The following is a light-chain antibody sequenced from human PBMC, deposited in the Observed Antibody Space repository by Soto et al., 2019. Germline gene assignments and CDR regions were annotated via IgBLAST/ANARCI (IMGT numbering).Light chain of an antibody. V-gene: IGLV2-11*01. Sequence: QSVLTQPRSVSGSPGQSVTISCTGTSSDVGAYNYVSWYQQHPGKVPKLMIYDVSRRPSGVPDRFSGSKSGNTASLTISGLQADDEADYYCCSYAGSYTLVFGGGTKVPVL. CDR1: SSDVGAYNY. CDR3: CSYAGSYTLV. CDR2: DVS. J-gene: IGLJ3*02.